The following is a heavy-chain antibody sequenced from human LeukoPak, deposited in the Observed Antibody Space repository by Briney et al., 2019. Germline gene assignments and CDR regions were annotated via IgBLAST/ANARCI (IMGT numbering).Heavy chain of an antibody. D-gene: IGHD2-21*02. CDR3: ARDVRGDCYSCIDY. CDR2: ISSSSSYI. J-gene: IGHJ4*02. CDR1: GFTFSSYS. Sequence: AGGSLRLSCAASGFTFSSYSMNWVRQAPGKGLEWVSSISSSSSYIYYADSVKGRFTISRDNAKNSLYLQMNSLRAEDTAVYYCARDVRGDCYSCIDYWGQGTLVTVSS. V-gene: IGHV3-21*04.